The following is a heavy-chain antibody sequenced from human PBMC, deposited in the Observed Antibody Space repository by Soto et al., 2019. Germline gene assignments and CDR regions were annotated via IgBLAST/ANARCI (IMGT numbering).Heavy chain of an antibody. CDR2: ISAYNGNT. CDR1: GYTFTSYG. V-gene: IGHV1-18*01. D-gene: IGHD3-22*01. J-gene: IGHJ4*02. CDR3: ASYTIEHYDSSGHSRY. Sequence: GASVKVSCKASGYTFTSYGISWVRQAPGQGLEWMGWISAYNGNTNYAQKLRGRVTMTTDTSTSTAYMELRSLTSDDTAVYYCASYTIEHYDSSGHSRYWGQGTLVTVSS.